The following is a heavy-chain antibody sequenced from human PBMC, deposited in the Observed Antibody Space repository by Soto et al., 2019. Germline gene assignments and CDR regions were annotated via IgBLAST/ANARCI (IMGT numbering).Heavy chain of an antibody. Sequence: GGSLRLSCAASGFTVSSNYMSWVRQAPGKGLEWVSVIYSGGSTYYADSVKGRFTISRHNSKNTLYLQMNSLRAEDTAVYYCARFVPTGTTPGNYWGQGTLVTVSS. CDR3: ARFVPTGTTPGNY. D-gene: IGHD1-1*01. CDR2: IYSGGST. CDR1: GFTVSSNY. V-gene: IGHV3-53*04. J-gene: IGHJ4*02.